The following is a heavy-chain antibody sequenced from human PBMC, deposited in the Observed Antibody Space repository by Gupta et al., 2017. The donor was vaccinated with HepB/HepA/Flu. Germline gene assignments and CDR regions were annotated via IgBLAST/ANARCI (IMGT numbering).Heavy chain of an antibody. D-gene: IGHD3-22*01. Sequence: QVQLQESGPGLVKPSQTLSLTCTVSGGSISSGDYYWSWIRQPPGKGLEWIGYIYYSGSTYYNPSLKSRVTIAVDTSKNQFSLKLSWVTAADTAVYYCDREQRVVITERYCELWGRGTLVTFS. CDR1: GGSISSGDYY. V-gene: IGHV4-30-4*01. CDR3: DREQRVVITERYCEL. CDR2: IYYSGST. J-gene: IGHJ2*01.